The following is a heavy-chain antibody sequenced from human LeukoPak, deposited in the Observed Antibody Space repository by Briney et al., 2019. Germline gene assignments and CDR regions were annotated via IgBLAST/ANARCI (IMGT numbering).Heavy chain of an antibody. Sequence: PGGSLRLSCAASGFTFSSYAMSWVRQAPGKGLEWVSAISGSGGSTYYADSVKGRFTISRDNSKNTLYLQMNSLRAEDTAVYYCAKVHGSCGGGSCYSSYWGQGTLVTVSS. CDR1: GFTFSSYA. J-gene: IGHJ4*02. CDR2: ISGSGGST. V-gene: IGHV3-23*01. D-gene: IGHD2-15*01. CDR3: AKVHGSCGGGSCYSSY.